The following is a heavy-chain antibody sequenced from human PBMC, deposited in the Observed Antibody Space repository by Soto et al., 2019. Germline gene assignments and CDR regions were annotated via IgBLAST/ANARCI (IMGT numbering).Heavy chain of an antibody. J-gene: IGHJ4*02. V-gene: IGHV4-31*03. D-gene: IGHD4-17*01. CDR2: IYHSGRT. Sequence: SETLSLTCTVSGVSISSGGYYWGWIRQHPGKGLEWIGNIYHSGRTYYNPSLKSRVIMSVDTSKNHFSLNLNSVTAADTAMYFSASVIGGDSEYYFDYWGQGTLVTVSS. CDR3: ASVIGGDSEYYFDY. CDR1: GVSISSGGYY.